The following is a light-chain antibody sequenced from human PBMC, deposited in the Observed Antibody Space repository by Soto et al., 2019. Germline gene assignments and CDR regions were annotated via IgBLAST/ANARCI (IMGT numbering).Light chain of an antibody. V-gene: IGLV2-14*02. Sequence: QSVLTQPASVSGSPGQSITISCIGTRGDVGTYNLVSWYQQHPGKAPKLMIYEDTKRPSGVSSRFSGSKSGNTASLTISGLQAEDAAAYYCTSYTSTSKFRVFGGGTKLTVL. CDR3: TSYTSTSKFRV. J-gene: IGLJ3*02. CDR2: EDT. CDR1: RGDVGTYNL.